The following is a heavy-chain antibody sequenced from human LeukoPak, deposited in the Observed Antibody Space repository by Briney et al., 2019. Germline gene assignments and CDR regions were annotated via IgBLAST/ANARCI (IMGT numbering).Heavy chain of an antibody. CDR3: AREGYSYSGGHDY. CDR1: GFTFSSYS. V-gene: IGHV3-48*04. Sequence: GGSLRLSCAASGFTFSSYSMNWVRQAPGKGLEWVSYISSSSSTIYYADSVKGRFTISRDNAKNSLYLQMNSLRAEDTAVYYCAREGYSYSGGHDYWGQGTLVTVSS. CDR2: ISSSSSTI. D-gene: IGHD5-18*01. J-gene: IGHJ4*02.